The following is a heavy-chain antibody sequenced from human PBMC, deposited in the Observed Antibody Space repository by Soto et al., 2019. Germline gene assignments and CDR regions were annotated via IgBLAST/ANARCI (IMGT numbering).Heavy chain of an antibody. Sequence: EVQLLESGGGLLQPGGSLRLSCAASGFTFRSYAMNWVRQAPGKGLEWVSSISGSGEKTFYADSVRGRFTISRDNSKNALFLQMNSLRAEDTAVYYCAMEGCSGGSCWSWGRGTLVTVSS. V-gene: IGHV3-23*01. CDR2: ISGSGEKT. CDR3: AMEGCSGGSCWS. J-gene: IGHJ4*02. CDR1: GFTFRSYA. D-gene: IGHD2-15*01.